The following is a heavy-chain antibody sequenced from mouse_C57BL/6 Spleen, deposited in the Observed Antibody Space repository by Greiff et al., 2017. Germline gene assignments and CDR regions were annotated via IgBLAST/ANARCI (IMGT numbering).Heavy chain of an antibody. J-gene: IGHJ1*03. Sequence: EVQGVESGGGLVQPKGSLKLSCAASGFSFNTYAMNWVRQAPGKGLEWVARIRSKSNNYATYYADSVKDRFTISRDDSESMLYLQMNNLKTEDTAMYYCVRQDHQSWYFDVWGTGTTVTVSS. CDR1: GFSFNTYA. CDR2: IRSKSNNYAT. V-gene: IGHV10-1*01. CDR3: VRQDHQSWYFDV.